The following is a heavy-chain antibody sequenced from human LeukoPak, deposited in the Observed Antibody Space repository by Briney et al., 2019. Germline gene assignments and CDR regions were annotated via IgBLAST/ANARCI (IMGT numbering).Heavy chain of an antibody. CDR1: GYTFTSYD. Sequence: GASVKVSCKASGYTFTSYDINWVRQATGQGLEWMGWMNPNSGNTGYAQKFQGRVTMTRNTSISAAYMELSSLRSEGTAVYYCARGGRVTMVRVVMATLYNWFDPWGQGTLVTVSS. CDR2: MNPNSGNT. D-gene: IGHD3-10*01. V-gene: IGHV1-8*02. CDR3: ARGGRVTMVRVVMATLYNWFDP. J-gene: IGHJ5*02.